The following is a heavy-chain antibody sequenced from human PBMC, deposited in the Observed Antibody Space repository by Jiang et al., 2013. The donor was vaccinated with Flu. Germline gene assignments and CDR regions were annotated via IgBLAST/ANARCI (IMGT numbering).Heavy chain of an antibody. D-gene: IGHD5-24*01. J-gene: IGHJ6*02. V-gene: IGHV1-46*01. CDR3: AREFMEDGYNSVGSHYGMDV. CDR2: INPSGGST. CDR1: GYTFTSYY. Sequence: GAEVKKPGASVKVSCKASGYTFTSYYMHWVRQAPGQGLEWMGIINPSGGSTSYAQKFQGRVTMTRDTSTSTVYMELSSLRSEDTAVYYCAREFMEDGYNSVGSHYGMDVWGQGTTVTVSS.